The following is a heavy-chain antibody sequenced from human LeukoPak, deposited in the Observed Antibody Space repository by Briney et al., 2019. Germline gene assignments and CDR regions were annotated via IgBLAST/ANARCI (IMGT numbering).Heavy chain of an antibody. CDR3: AHSVSDGYDFWSGFFDY. D-gene: IGHD3-3*01. Sequence: SGPTLVKPTQTLSLTCTFSGFSLSTSGVGVGWIRQPPGKALEWLALIYWDDDKRYSPSLKSRLTITKDTSKNQVVLTMTNMDPVDTATYYCAHSVSDGYDFWSGFFDYWGQGTLVTVSS. CDR2: IYWDDDK. V-gene: IGHV2-5*02. J-gene: IGHJ4*02. CDR1: GFSLSTSGVG.